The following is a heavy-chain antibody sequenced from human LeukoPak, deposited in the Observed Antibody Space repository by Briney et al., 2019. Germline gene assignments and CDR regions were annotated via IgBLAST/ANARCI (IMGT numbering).Heavy chain of an antibody. D-gene: IGHD3-22*01. CDR2: IYYSGST. CDR1: GGSISSSSYY. J-gene: IGHJ4*02. CDR3: ASPLYDSSGS. V-gene: IGHV4-39*01. Sequence: SEALSLTCTVSGGSISSSSYYWGWIRQPPEKGLEWIGSIYYSGSTYYNPSLKSRVTISVDTSKNQFSLKLSSVTAADTAVYYCASPLYDSSGSWGQGTLVTVSS.